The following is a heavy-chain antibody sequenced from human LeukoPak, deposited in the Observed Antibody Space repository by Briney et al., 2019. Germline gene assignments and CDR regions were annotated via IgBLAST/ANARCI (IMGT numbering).Heavy chain of an antibody. CDR3: ASSMVRGVIDY. D-gene: IGHD3-10*01. V-gene: IGHV3-21*01. CDR1: GFTFSSYC. J-gene: IGHJ4*02. Sequence: PGGSLRLSCAASGFTFSSYCMNWVRQAPGKGLEWVSSISSSSSYIYYADSVMGRFTISRDNTKNSLYRQMKSLSAEDTAVSYCASSMVRGVIDYWGQGTLVTVSS. CDR2: ISSSSSYI.